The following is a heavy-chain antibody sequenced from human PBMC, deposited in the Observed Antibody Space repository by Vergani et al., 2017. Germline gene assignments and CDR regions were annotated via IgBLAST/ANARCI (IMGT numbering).Heavy chain of an antibody. D-gene: IGHD3-9*01. Sequence: QVNLQESGPGLVKPSETLSLTCAVSGDSISSGNNWGWIRQPPGKGLEWIGNIYYSGGAYYNPSLKGRVTISVDTSKNQFSLEVTSVTAADTAIYFCARTESFILRYFHWALWGQGTLVTVSS. J-gene: IGHJ4*02. CDR1: GDSISSGNN. CDR3: ARTESFILRYFHWAL. V-gene: IGHV4-38-2*01. CDR2: IYYSGGA.